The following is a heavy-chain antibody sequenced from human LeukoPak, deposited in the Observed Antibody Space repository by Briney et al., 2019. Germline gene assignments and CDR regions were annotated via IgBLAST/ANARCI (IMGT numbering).Heavy chain of an antibody. CDR3: ARDGRFPPEVLPRYFDY. V-gene: IGHV4-39*07. CDR2: IYYSGST. CDR1: GGSISSRSYY. Sequence: SETLSLTCTVSGGSISSRSYYWGWIRQPPGKGLEWIGSIYYSGSTYYNPSLKSRVTISVDTSKNQFSLKVRSVTAADTAVYYCARDGRFPPEVLPRYFDYWGQGTLVTVSS. D-gene: IGHD1-26*01. J-gene: IGHJ4*02.